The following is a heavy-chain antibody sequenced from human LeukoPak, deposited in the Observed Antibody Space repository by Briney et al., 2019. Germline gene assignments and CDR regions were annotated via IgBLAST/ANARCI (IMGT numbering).Heavy chain of an antibody. CDR1: GGSISSGGYY. Sequence: SETLSLTCTVSGGSISSGGYYWSWIRQPPGKGLEWIGYIYHSGSTYYNPSLKSRVTISVDRSKNQFSLKLSSVTAADTAVCYCATRGLGYCSSTSCYKGGFDYWGQGTLVTVSS. D-gene: IGHD2-2*02. V-gene: IGHV4-30-2*01. CDR3: ATRGLGYCSSTSCYKGGFDY. J-gene: IGHJ4*02. CDR2: IYHSGST.